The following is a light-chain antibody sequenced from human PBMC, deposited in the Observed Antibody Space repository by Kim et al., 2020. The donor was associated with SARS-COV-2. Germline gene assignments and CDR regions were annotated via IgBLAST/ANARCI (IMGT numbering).Light chain of an antibody. CDR3: QAWDRSTYVV. CDR1: KLGDKY. V-gene: IGLV3-1*01. CDR2: QDS. J-gene: IGLJ2*01. Sequence: ELTQPPSVFVSPGQTASITCSGDKLGDKYACWYQQKPGQSPVLVIYQDSKRPSGIPERFSGSNSGNTATLTISGTQAMDEADYYCQAWDRSTYVVFGG.